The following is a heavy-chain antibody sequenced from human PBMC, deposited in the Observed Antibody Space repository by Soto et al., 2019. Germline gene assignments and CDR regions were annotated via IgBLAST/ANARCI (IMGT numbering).Heavy chain of an antibody. J-gene: IGHJ4*02. Sequence: PGGSLRLSCAASGFIFSNAWMSWVRQAPGKGLEWVGRIKSKTDGGTTDYAAPVKGRFTISRDDSKNTLYLQMNSLKTEDTAVYYCTTLASYYYDSSGYGADYWGQGTLVTVSS. CDR1: GFIFSNAW. V-gene: IGHV3-15*01. CDR3: TTLASYYYDSSGYGADY. D-gene: IGHD3-22*01. CDR2: IKSKTDGGTT.